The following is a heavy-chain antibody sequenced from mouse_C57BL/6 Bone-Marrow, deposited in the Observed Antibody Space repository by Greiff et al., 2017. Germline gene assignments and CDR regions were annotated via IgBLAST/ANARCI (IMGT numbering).Heavy chain of an antibody. J-gene: IGHJ1*03. CDR3: ASGGSSYDPYSYFDV. D-gene: IGHD1-1*01. V-gene: IGHV1-42*01. Sequence: VQLQQSGPELVKPGASVKISCKASGYSFTGYYMNWVKQSPEKSLKWIGEINPSTGGTTYNQKFKAKATLTVDKSYSTSFMQLKSLTSEDSAVYYWASGGSSYDPYSYFDVWGTGTTATVSS. CDR2: INPSTGGT. CDR1: GYSFTGYY.